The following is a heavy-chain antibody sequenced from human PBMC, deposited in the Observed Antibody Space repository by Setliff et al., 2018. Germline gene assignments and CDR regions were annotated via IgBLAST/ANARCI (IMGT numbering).Heavy chain of an antibody. Sequence: SETLSLTCTVSGGSISSSSYYWGWIRQPPGKGLEWIGSIYYSGSTYYNPSLKSRVTISVDTSKNQFTLKLSSVTAADTAVYYCARLYYNFWSGYFWGHAQFDPWGQGTLVTV. V-gene: IGHV4-39*06. D-gene: IGHD3-3*01. CDR3: ARLYYNFWSGYFWGHAQFDP. CDR2: IYYSGST. J-gene: IGHJ5*02. CDR1: GGSISSSSYY.